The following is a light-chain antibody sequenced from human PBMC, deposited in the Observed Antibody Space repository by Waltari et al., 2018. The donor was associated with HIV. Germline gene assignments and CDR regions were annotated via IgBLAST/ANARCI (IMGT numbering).Light chain of an antibody. Sequence: DIQLTPSPSFLSASVGDRFTIPCRASQGISSYLAWYQQEPGNAPKLLVYAASTLQSGVPSMFSGSGSETEFTLTISSLQPEDFATYYCQQLNSYPRTFGGGTKVEIK. J-gene: IGKJ4*01. V-gene: IGKV1-9*01. CDR2: AAS. CDR3: QQLNSYPRT. CDR1: QGISSY.